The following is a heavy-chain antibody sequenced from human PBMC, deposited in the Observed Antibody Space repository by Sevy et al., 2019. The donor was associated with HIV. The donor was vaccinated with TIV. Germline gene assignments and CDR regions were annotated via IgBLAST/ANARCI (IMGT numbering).Heavy chain of an antibody. Sequence: SETLSLTCAVSGGSISSSNWWSWVRQPPGKGLEWIGEIYHSGSTNYNPSLKSRVTISVDKSKNQFSLKLSSVTAADTAVYYCARGYRHFPRHDYGDVQKRPTYFDYWGQGTLVTVSS. J-gene: IGHJ4*02. V-gene: IGHV4-4*02. D-gene: IGHD4-17*01. CDR1: GGSISSSNW. CDR3: ARGYRHFPRHDYGDVQKRPTYFDY. CDR2: IYHSGST.